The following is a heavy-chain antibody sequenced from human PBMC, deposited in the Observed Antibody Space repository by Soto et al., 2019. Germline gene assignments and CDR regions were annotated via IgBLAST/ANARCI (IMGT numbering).Heavy chain of an antibody. CDR3: AHRVLRTVFGLVTTTAIYFDF. CDR2: IYWDDDK. D-gene: IGHD3-3*01. V-gene: IGHV2-5*02. CDR1: GFSLTTSGVG. J-gene: IGHJ4*02. Sequence: QITLKESGPTVVKPTETLTLTCTFSGFSLTTSGVGVGWVRQSPGQAPEWLALIYWDDDKRYSTALNSRLIITNDTSKNQVVLTMANVDPADTATYYCAHRVLRTVFGLVTTTAIYFDFWGPGTPVVVSS.